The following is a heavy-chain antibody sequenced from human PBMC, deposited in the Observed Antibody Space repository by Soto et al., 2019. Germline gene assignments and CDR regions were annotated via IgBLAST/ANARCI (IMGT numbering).Heavy chain of an antibody. V-gene: IGHV4-59*01. D-gene: IGHD3-22*01. CDR1: GGSISSYY. CDR3: ARMNYYDTSGYPFDY. CDR2: IYFRGTT. J-gene: IGHJ4*02. Sequence: PSETLSLTCTVSGGSISSYYWSWIRQPPGKGLEWIGYIYFRGTTKYNPSLKSRVTMSEDTSKNQITMKLKSVTTADTAVYYCARMNYYDTSGYPFDYWGQGMMVTVS.